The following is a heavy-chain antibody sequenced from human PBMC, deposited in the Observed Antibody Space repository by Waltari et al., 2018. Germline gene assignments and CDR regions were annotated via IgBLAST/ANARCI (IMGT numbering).Heavy chain of an antibody. V-gene: IGHV4-31*03. CDR1: GGSISSGGYY. CDR2: IYYMGGT. Sequence: QVQLQESGPGLVKPSQTLSLTCTVSGGSISSGGYYWSWIRQHPGKGLEWIGYIYYMGGTYYNPSLKSRVTISVDTSKNQFSLKLSSVTAADTAVYYCARHGNDYYDSSGLGTFDLWGRGTLVTVSS. D-gene: IGHD3-22*01. J-gene: IGHJ2*01. CDR3: ARHGNDYYDSSGLGTFDL.